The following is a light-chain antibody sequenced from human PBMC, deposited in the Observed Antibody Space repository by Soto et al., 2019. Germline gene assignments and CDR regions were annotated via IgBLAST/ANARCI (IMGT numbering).Light chain of an antibody. CDR2: SNN. CDR1: SSNIGSSI. CDR3: AAWDDSLNGVV. Sequence: QLVLTQPPSASGTPGQRVTISCSGSSSNIGSSIVNWYQQLPGTAPKLLIYSNNQRPSGVPDRFSGSKSGTSASLAISGLQSEDEADYYCAAWDDSLNGVVFGGGTKLTVL. J-gene: IGLJ2*01. V-gene: IGLV1-44*01.